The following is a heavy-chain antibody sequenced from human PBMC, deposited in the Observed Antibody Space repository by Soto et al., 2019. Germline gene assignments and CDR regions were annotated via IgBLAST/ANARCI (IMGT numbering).Heavy chain of an antibody. CDR3: ARDSTDCSSTSCRRAYYYYYGMDV. CDR1: GGTFSSYA. Sequence: SVKVSCKASGGTFSSYAISWVRQAPGQGLEWMGGIIPIFGTANYAQKFQGRVTITADESTSTAYMELSSLRSEDTAVYYCARDSTDCSSTSCRRAYYYYYGMDVWGQGTTVTVSS. J-gene: IGHJ6*02. V-gene: IGHV1-69*13. CDR2: IIPIFGTA. D-gene: IGHD2-2*01.